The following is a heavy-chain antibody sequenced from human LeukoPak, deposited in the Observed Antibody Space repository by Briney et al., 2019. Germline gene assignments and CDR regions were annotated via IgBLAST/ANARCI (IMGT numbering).Heavy chain of an antibody. V-gene: IGHV4-61*01. Sequence: SETLSLTCTVSGGSVSSGSYYWSWIRQPPGKGLEWIAYIYYSGSTNYNPSLKSRVTISVDTSKNQVSLKLSSVTAADTAVYYCARVTAGGSAYWGQGTLVSVSS. CDR2: IYYSGST. CDR1: GGSVSSGSYY. J-gene: IGHJ4*02. CDR3: ARVTAGGSAY. D-gene: IGHD6-13*01.